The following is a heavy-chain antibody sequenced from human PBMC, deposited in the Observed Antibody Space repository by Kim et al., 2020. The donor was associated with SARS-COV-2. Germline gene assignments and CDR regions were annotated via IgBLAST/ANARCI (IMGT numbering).Heavy chain of an antibody. J-gene: IGHJ6*02. CDR2: ISYDGSNK. CDR3: AKDEGSGYSSGWTYYYYGMDV. CDR1: GFTFSSYG. V-gene: IGHV3-30*18. D-gene: IGHD6-19*01. Sequence: GGSLRLSCAASGFTFSSYGMHWVRQAPGKGLEWVAVISYDGSNKYYADSVKGRFTISRDNSKNTLYLQMNSLRAEDTAVYCCAKDEGSGYSSGWTYYYYGMDVWGQGTTVTVSS.